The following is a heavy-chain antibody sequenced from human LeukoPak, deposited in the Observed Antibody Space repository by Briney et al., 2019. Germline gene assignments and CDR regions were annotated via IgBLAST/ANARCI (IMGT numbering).Heavy chain of an antibody. CDR1: GFTFSNAW. Sequence: GGSLRLSCAASGFTFSNAWMSWVRQAPGKGLEWVASINENGGETYYVDSVKGRFAVSRDNAKNSLSLQMNSLKAEDTAVYYCSYSANGVRWGQGTLVTVSS. V-gene: IGHV3-7*01. J-gene: IGHJ4*02. D-gene: IGHD2-15*01. CDR3: SYSANGVR. CDR2: INENGGET.